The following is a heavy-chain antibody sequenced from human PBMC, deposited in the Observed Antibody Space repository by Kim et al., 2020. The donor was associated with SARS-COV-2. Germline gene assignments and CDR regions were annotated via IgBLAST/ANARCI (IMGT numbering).Heavy chain of an antibody. CDR2: IYYSGST. J-gene: IGHJ4*02. V-gene: IGHV4-61*01. CDR1: GGSVSSGSYY. D-gene: IGHD6-19*01. Sequence: SETLSLTCTVSGGSVSSGSYYWSWIRQPPGKGLEWIGYIYYSGSTNYNPSLKSRVTISVDTSKNQFSLKLSSVTAADTAVYYCARDLLVGGDSSGWYRRGFDYWGQGTLVTVSS. CDR3: ARDLLVGGDSSGWYRRGFDY.